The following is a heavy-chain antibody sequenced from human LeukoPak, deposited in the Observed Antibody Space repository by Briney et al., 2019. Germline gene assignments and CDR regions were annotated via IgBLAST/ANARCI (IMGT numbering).Heavy chain of an antibody. CDR1: GFTFSPYT. V-gene: IGHV3-48*01. CDR3: ARDSSVCEFDV. D-gene: IGHD6-6*01. J-gene: IGHJ3*01. Sequence: GGSLRLSCAASGFTFSPYTMHWFRQPPGKGLEWVSYINTGSTTIYCADSVKGRFTISRDNAKNSVYLHLNSLRAEDTAVYYCARDSSVCEFDVWGQGTLVTVSS. CDR2: INTGSTTI.